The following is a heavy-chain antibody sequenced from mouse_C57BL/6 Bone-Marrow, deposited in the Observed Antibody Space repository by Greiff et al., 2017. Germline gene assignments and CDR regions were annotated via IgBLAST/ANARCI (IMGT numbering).Heavy chain of an antibody. D-gene: IGHD4-1*01. CDR2: FRNKANNHAT. V-gene: IGHV6-6*01. CDR3: TALTGTGPYFDN. Sequence: EVKVEESGGGLVQPGGSMKLSCAASGFTFSDAWMDWVRQSPEKGLEWVAEFRNKANNHATYYALSVKGRFTISRDDSKSSVYLQMKSLSAEDTGVYYCTALTGTGPYFDNWGQGTTLTVSS. CDR1: GFTFSDAW. J-gene: IGHJ2*01.